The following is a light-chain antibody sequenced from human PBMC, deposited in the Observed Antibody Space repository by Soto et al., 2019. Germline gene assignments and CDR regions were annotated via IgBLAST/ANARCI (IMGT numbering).Light chain of an antibody. J-gene: IGKJ5*01. Sequence: EIPLTQSPSSLAASVGDRLTLTCRASRNVSIYLNWYQHKPGKGPTLLIHATSNLQIGVPSRFSGSGSGTEFTLTISSLGPEDFGTYYCQQSYKMPAFGQGTRLEIK. CDR3: QQSYKMPA. CDR1: RNVSIY. CDR2: ATS. V-gene: IGKV1-39*01.